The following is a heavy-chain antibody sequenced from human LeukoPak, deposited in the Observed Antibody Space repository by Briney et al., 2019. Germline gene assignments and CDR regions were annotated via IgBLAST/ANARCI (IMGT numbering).Heavy chain of an antibody. CDR3: ARELRSQQLIGN. CDR1: GFTFSSYS. V-gene: IGHV3-21*01. J-gene: IGHJ4*02. Sequence: GGSLRLSCAASGFTFSSYSMNWVRQAPGKGLEWVSSISSSSSYIYYADSVKGRFTISRDNAKNSLYLQMNSLRAEDTAVYYCARELRSQQLIGNWGQGTLVTVSS. D-gene: IGHD6-13*01. CDR2: ISSSSSYI.